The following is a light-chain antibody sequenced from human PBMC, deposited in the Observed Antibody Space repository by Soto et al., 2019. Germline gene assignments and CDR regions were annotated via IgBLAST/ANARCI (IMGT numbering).Light chain of an antibody. J-gene: IGLJ3*02. Sequence: QSVLTQPPSVSGAPGQRVTLSCTGNTSNLGAGYDVHWYQQLPGADPLLVIFGNRNRPSGVPERFSGSKSGTSAYLAITGLHAEDEADYFCQAYDYILTASVFGGGTKLTVL. CDR1: TSNLGAGYD. CDR2: GNR. CDR3: QAYDYILTASV. V-gene: IGLV1-40*01.